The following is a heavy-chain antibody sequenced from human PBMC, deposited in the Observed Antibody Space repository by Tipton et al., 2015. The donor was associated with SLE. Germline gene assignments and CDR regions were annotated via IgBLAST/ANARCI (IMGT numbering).Heavy chain of an antibody. CDR2: IYYSGST. J-gene: IGHJ6*02. V-gene: IGHV4-59*11. CDR1: GGSISSHY. D-gene: IGHD2-21*01. CDR3: ARGVWAYCGGDCYSPYYYYYGMDV. Sequence: TLSLTCTVSGGSISSHYWSWIRQPPGKGLEWIGYIYYSGSTNYNPSLKSRVTISVDTSKNQFSPKLSSVTAADTAVYYCARGVWAYCGGDCYSPYYYYYGMDVWGQGTTVTVSS.